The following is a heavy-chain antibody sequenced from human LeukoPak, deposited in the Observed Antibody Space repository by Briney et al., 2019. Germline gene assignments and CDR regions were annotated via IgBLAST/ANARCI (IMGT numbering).Heavy chain of an antibody. CDR2: MYTSGST. D-gene: IGHD4-17*01. J-gene: IGHJ6*03. CDR1: GGSISSGNYY. V-gene: IGHV4-61*02. Sequence: SETLSLTCTVSGGSISSGNYYWSWIRQPAGKGLEWIGRMYTSGSTNYNPSLKSRVTISVDTSKNQFSLKLSSVTAADTAVYYCATTIHGDYYYYYYMDVWGKGTTVTISS. CDR3: ATTIHGDYYYYYYMDV.